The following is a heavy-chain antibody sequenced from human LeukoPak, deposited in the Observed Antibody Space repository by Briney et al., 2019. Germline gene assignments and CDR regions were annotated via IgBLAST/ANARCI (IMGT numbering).Heavy chain of an antibody. J-gene: IGHJ4*02. V-gene: IGHV1-69*13. CDR1: GGTFSSYA. Sequence: ASVKVSCKASGGTFSSYAISWVRQAPGQELEWMGGIIPIFGTANYAQKFQGRVTITADESTSTAHMELSSLRSEDTAVYYCARGFSRNYYDGSGYYAAHWGQGTLVTVSS. D-gene: IGHD3-22*01. CDR2: IIPIFGTA. CDR3: ARGFSRNYYDGSGYYAAH.